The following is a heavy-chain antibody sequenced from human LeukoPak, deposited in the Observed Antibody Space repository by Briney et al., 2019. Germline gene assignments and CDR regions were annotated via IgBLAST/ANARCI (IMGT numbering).Heavy chain of an antibody. CDR1: GYSFIHYW. Sequence: GESLKISCESSGYSFIHYWIGRVRQTSGKGLEWMGIINPSNSETRYTPSFQGQVTISADKSISTAYLQWSGLRASDTAIYYCARLDSGGYYFVPYWGQGTLVTVSS. D-gene: IGHD3-22*01. CDR2: INPSNSET. J-gene: IGHJ4*02. CDR3: ARLDSGGYYFVPY. V-gene: IGHV5-51*01.